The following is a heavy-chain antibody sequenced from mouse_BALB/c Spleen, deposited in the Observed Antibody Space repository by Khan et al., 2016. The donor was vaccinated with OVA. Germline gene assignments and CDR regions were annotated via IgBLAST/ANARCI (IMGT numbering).Heavy chain of an antibody. CDR3: ARQPYYHYNIMDY. D-gene: IGHD2-10*01. J-gene: IGHJ4*01. V-gene: IGHV2-6-1*01. CDR1: GFSLTNYG. CDR2: IWSDGST. Sequence: VELVESGPGLVAPSQSLSITCTISGFSLTNYGVHWVRQPPGKGLEWLVVIWSDGSTTYNSALKSRLTISKDNSKSQVFLKMNSLQTADTAIYFCARQPYYHYNIMDYWGQGTSVTVSS.